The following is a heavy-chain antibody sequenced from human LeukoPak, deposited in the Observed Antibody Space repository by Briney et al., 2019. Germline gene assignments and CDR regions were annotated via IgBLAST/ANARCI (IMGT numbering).Heavy chain of an antibody. CDR1: GGSISSSNW. V-gene: IGHV4-4*02. CDR3: ARVYYDILTGYYGMDV. D-gene: IGHD3-9*01. Sequence: PSGTLSLTCAVSGGSISSSNWWSWVRQPPGKGLEWIGEIYHSGSTNYNPSLKSRVTISVDKSKNQFSLKLSSVTAADTAVYYCARVYYDILTGYYGMDVWGKGTTVTVSS. CDR2: IYHSGST. J-gene: IGHJ6*04.